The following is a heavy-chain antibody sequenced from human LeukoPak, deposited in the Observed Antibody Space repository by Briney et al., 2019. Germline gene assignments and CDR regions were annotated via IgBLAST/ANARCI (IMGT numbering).Heavy chain of an antibody. CDR1: GFTLSSYG. V-gene: IGHV3-33*06. CDR2: IWNAGSNK. Sequence: GSSLRLSCAASGFTLSSYGMHWVRQAPGKGLEWVGVIWNAGSNKYYADSGKGRFTISRDNSKNTLYLQMNSLRAEDTAVYYCAKDPGTLNYYYYYMDVWGKGTTVTVSS. J-gene: IGHJ6*03. D-gene: IGHD1-7*01. CDR3: AKDPGTLNYYYYYMDV.